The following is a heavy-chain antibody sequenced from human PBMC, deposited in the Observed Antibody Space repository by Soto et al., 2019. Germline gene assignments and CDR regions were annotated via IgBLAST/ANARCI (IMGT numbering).Heavy chain of an antibody. CDR1: GFTFADYA. V-gene: IGHV3-9*01. Sequence: EVQLVESGGGLVQPGRSLRLSCAASGFTFADYAMHWVRQAPGKGLEWVSGISWNSGNIDYADSVKGRFTISRDNAQNPXYLQMNSLRPEDTALYYCAKDVVWSGYSYYYGMDVWGPGTTVTVSS. J-gene: IGHJ6*02. CDR3: AKDVVWSGYSYYYGMDV. CDR2: ISWNSGNI. D-gene: IGHD3-3*01.